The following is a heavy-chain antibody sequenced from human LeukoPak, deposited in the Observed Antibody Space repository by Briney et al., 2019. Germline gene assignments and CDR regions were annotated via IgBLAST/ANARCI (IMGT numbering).Heavy chain of an antibody. CDR1: GGSISSYY. D-gene: IGHD6-19*01. Sequence: SETLSLTCTVSGGSISSYYWSWIRQPPGKGLEWIGYIYYTGSTNYNPSLKSRVTISVDTSKNQFSLKLSSVTAADTAVYYCARVRGSGWYFDLWGRGTLVTVSS. CDR2: IYYTGST. V-gene: IGHV4-59*01. J-gene: IGHJ2*01. CDR3: ARVRGSGWYFDL.